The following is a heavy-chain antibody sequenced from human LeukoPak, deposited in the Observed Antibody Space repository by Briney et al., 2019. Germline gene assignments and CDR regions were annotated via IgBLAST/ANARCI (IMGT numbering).Heavy chain of an antibody. CDR1: GYTFTSYA. CDR2: INSNTGNP. J-gene: IGHJ4*02. V-gene: IGHV7-4-1*02. Sequence: ASVNVSCKASGYTFTSYAMNWVRQAPGQGLEWMGWINSNTGNPTYAQGFTGRFVFSLDTSVSTAYLQISSLKAEDTAVYYCARDPYSYGLRYWGQGTLVTVSS. CDR3: ARDPYSYGLRY. D-gene: IGHD5-18*01.